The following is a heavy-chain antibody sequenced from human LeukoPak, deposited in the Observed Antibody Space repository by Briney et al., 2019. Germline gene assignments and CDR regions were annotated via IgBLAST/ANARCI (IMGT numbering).Heavy chain of an antibody. J-gene: IGHJ4*02. CDR2: ISSSGSTI. CDR1: GFTFSDYY. CDR3: ARDIRYSYGYAADY. Sequence: GGSLRLSCAASGFTFSDYYMSWIRQAPGKGLEWVSYISSSGSTIYYADSVKGRFTISRDNAKNSLYLQMNSLRTEDTAVYYCARDIRYSYGYAADYWGQGTLVTVSS. V-gene: IGHV3-11*01. D-gene: IGHD5-18*01.